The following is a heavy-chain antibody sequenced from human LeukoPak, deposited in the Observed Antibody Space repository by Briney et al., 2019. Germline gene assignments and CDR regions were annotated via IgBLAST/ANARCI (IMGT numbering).Heavy chain of an antibody. J-gene: IGHJ4*02. CDR1: GGSISSYY. Sequence: SETLSLTCTVSGGSISSYYWSWIRQPPGKGLEWIGEINHSGSTNYNPSLKSRVTISVDTSKNQFSLKLSSVTAADTAVYYCAIKRAPAAMTNFDYWGQGTLVTVSS. CDR2: INHSGST. V-gene: IGHV4-34*01. CDR3: AIKRAPAAMTNFDY. D-gene: IGHD2-2*01.